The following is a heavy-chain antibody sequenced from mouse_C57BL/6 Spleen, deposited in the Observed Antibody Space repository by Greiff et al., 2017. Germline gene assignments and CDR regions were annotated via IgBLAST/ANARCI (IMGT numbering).Heavy chain of an antibody. CDR1: GFNIKDYY. J-gene: IGHJ1*03. CDR2: IDPEDGDT. CDR3: TTGEYPRYFDV. D-gene: IGHD5-1*01. Sequence: EVQLQQSGAALVRPGASVKLSCTASGFNIKDYYMHWVKQRPEQGLEWIGRIDPEDGDTEYAPKFQGKATMTADTSSNTAYLQLSSLTSEDTAVYYCTTGEYPRYFDVWGTGTTVTVSS. V-gene: IGHV14-1*01.